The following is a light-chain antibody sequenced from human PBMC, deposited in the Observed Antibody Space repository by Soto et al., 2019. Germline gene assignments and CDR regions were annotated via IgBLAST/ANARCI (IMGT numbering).Light chain of an antibody. V-gene: IGLV2-14*01. CDR1: SSDVGGYNY. J-gene: IGLJ2*01. Sequence: QPASVSGSPGQSITISCTGTSSDVGGYNYVSWYQQHPGKAPKLMIYDVSNRPSGVSNRFSGSKSGNAASLTISGLQAEDEADYYCSSYTSSSTLVFGGGTKLTVL. CDR2: DVS. CDR3: SSYTSSSTLV.